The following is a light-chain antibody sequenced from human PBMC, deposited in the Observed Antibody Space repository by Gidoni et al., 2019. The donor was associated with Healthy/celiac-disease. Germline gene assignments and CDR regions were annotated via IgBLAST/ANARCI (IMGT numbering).Light chain of an antibody. Sequence: EIVLPHSPATLSLSPGERATLSCRASQSVSSYLAWYQQKPGQAPRLLIYDASNRATGIPARFSGSGSGTDFTLTISSLEPEDFAVYYCQQRSNWPLTTFGQGTKVEIK. CDR3: QQRSNWPLTT. V-gene: IGKV3-11*01. J-gene: IGKJ1*01. CDR2: DAS. CDR1: QSVSSY.